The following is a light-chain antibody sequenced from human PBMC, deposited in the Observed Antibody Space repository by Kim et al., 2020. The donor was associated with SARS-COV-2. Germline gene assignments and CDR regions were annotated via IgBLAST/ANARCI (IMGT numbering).Light chain of an antibody. CDR3: QAYDSSLSGWV. Sequence: RVTISCTGSSSNIGAGYDVHWYQQLPGTAPKLLIYGNSNRPSGVPDRFSGSKSGTSAARASTGLQAEDEADYYCQAYDSSLSGWVFGGGTQLTVL. V-gene: IGLV1-40*01. CDR2: GNS. CDR1: SSNIGAGYD. J-gene: IGLJ3*02.